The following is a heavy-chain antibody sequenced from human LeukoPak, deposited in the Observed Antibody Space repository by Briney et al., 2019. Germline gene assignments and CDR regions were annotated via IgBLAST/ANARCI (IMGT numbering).Heavy chain of an antibody. CDR3: AKDGGLWVSAHWGDS. CDR2: ISGSDGRT. Sequence: GGSLRLSCAASRFIFSDYAMSWVRQAPGKGLEWVSTISGSDGRTYYADSVKGRFSISRDNSKGTLYLHMDSLRAEDTAVYYCAKDGGLWVSAHWGDSWGRGTLVTVSS. V-gene: IGHV3-23*01. D-gene: IGHD7-27*01. CDR1: RFIFSDYA. J-gene: IGHJ4*02.